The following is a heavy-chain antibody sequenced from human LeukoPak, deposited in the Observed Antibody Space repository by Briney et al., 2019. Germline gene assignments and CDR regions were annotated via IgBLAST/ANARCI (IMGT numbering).Heavy chain of an antibody. Sequence: SETLSLTCAVYGGSFSGYYWSWIRQSPGKGLEWIGEINHSGSTNYNPSLKSRVTISVDTSKNQFSLKLGSVTAADTAVYFCARAEYSSSPPDYWGQGTLVTVSS. CDR3: ARAEYSSSPPDY. J-gene: IGHJ4*02. V-gene: IGHV4-34*01. CDR2: INHSGST. D-gene: IGHD6-6*01. CDR1: GGSFSGYY.